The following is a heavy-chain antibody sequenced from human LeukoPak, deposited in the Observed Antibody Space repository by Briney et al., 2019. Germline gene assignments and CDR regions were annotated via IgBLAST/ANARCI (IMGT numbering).Heavy chain of an antibody. J-gene: IGHJ3*02. CDR1: GFTFSSYG. D-gene: IGHD3-22*01. CDR3: AKDLVRITMIVADRGYAFDI. V-gene: IGHV3-30*02. CDR2: IRYDGSNK. Sequence: PGGSLILSCAASGFTFSSYGMHWVRQAPGKGLEWVAFIRYDGSNKYYADSVKGRFTISRDNSKNTLYLQMNSLRAEDTAVCYCAKDLVRITMIVADRGYAFDIWGQGTMVTVSS.